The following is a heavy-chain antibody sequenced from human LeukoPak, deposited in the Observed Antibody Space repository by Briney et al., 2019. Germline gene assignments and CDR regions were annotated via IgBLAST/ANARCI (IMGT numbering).Heavy chain of an antibody. CDR1: GYSFTSYW. D-gene: IGHD1-1*01. Sequence: GESLKISCKGSGYSFTSYWIGWVRQMPGKGLEWMGIIYPGDSDTRYSPSFQGQVTISADKSISTAYLQWSSLKASDTAMYYRARRAGTTFLEEPPYYYYYYMDVWGKGTTVTVSS. CDR2: IYPGDSDT. V-gene: IGHV5-51*01. J-gene: IGHJ6*03. CDR3: ARRAGTTFLEEPPYYYYYYMDV.